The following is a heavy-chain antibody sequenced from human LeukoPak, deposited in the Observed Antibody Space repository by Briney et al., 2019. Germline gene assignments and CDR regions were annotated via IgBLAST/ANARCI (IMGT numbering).Heavy chain of an antibody. J-gene: IGHJ5*02. D-gene: IGHD3-16*01. CDR1: GFTFSSYE. V-gene: IGHV3-48*03. CDR3: TREGDLALAAYDS. CDR2: ISSSGTTI. Sequence: PGRSLRLSCAASGFTFSSYEMNWVRQAPGRGLEWVSYISSSGTTIYYADSVKGRFTISRDNAKNSLYLQMISLRVEDTALYYCTREGDLALAAYDSWGQGTLVTVSS.